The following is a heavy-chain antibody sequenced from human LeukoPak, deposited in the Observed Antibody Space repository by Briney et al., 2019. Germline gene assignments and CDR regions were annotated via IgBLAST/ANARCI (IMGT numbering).Heavy chain of an antibody. Sequence: GGSLRLSCAASGFNFSGSAMHWVRQASGKGLEWVGRIRSKTNSYATEYAASVKGRVTISRDDSKNTAYLQMNSLKTEDTAIYYCTRLGYTSGEDYWGQGTLVTVSS. CDR1: GFNFSGSA. CDR3: TRLGYTSGEDY. CDR2: IRSKTNSYAT. D-gene: IGHD6-19*01. J-gene: IGHJ4*02. V-gene: IGHV3-73*01.